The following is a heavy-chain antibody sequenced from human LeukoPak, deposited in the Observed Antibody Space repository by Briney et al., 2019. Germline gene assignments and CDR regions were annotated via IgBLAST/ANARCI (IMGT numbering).Heavy chain of an antibody. CDR3: ARSNCGGDCYFDY. V-gene: IGHV1-8*03. J-gene: IGHJ4*02. D-gene: IGHD2-21*01. CDR1: GYTFTSYD. Sequence: ASVEVSCKASGYTFTSYDINWVRQAPGQGLEWMGWMNPNSGNTGYAQKFQGRVTITRNTSISTAYMELSSLRSEDTAVYYCARSNCGGDCYFDYWGQGTLVTVSS. CDR2: MNPNSGNT.